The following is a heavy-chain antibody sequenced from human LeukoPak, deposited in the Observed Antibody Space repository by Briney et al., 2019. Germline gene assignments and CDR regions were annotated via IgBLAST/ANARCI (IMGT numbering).Heavy chain of an antibody. J-gene: IGHJ4*02. Sequence: ASVKVSCKASGYTFTSYYMHWVRQAPGQGLEWMGLINPSGGSTSYAQKFQGRVTMTRDMSTRTVYMELSSLRSEDTAVYYCAREYYYDRSGFRGFDYWGQGTLVTVSS. CDR3: AREYYYDRSGFRGFDY. D-gene: IGHD3-22*01. CDR2: INPSGGST. V-gene: IGHV1-46*01. CDR1: GYTFTSYY.